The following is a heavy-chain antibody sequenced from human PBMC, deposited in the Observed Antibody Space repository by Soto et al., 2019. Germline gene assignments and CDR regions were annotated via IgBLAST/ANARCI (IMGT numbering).Heavy chain of an antibody. CDR2: ISYDGSNK. Sequence: QVQLVESGGGVVQPGRSLRLACAASGFTLSSYGMHWVRQAPGKGLEWVAVISYDGSNKYYADSVKGRFTISRDNSKNTLYLQMNSLRAEDTAVYYCAKWSGQKRVVIDYWGQGTLVTVSS. J-gene: IGHJ4*02. CDR3: AKWSGQKRVVIDY. CDR1: GFTLSSYG. V-gene: IGHV3-30*18. D-gene: IGHD2-21*01.